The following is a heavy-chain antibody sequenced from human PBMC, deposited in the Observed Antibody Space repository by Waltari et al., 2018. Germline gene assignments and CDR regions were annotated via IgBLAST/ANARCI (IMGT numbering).Heavy chain of an antibody. CDR3: AKPFYNWDDPLHS. J-gene: IGHJ1*01. Sequence: EVQLWESGGGLIQPGGSLRLSCQASGWPSFTHAINWVRQAPGKGLEWVSSISVSDATYYADSVKGRFTVSRDYSDNTIHLQMDSLRAEDTAVYFCAKPFYNWDDPLHSWGQGAPVIVSS. CDR2: ISVSDAT. CDR1: GWPSFTHA. V-gene: IGHV3-23*01. D-gene: IGHD1-20*01.